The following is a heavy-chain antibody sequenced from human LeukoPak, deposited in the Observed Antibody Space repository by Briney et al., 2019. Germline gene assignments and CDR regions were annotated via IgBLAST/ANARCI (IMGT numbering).Heavy chain of an antibody. CDR3: AREALIWWPRRYFDY. V-gene: IGHV4-39*02. J-gene: IGHJ4*02. CDR2: IYYSGST. CDR1: GGSISSSSYY. Sequence: SETLSLTCTVSGGSISSSSYYWGWIRQPPGKGLEWIGSIYYSGSTYYNPSLKSRVTISVDTSKNQFSLKLSSVTAADTAVYYCAREALIWWPRRYFDYWGQGTLFTVSS. D-gene: IGHD5-12*01.